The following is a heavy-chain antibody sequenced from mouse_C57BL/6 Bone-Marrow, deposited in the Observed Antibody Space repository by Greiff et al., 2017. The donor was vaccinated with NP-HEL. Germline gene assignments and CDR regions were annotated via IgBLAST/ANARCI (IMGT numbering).Heavy chain of an antibody. V-gene: IGHV5-6*01. CDR2: ISSGGSYT. CDR1: GFTFSSYG. Sequence: EVQVVESGGDLVKPGGSLKLSCAASGFTFSSYGMSWVRQTPDKRLEWVATISSGGSYTYYPDSVKGRFTIARDNAKNTLYLQMSSLKSEDTAMYYCARGDYWGQGTSVTVSS. CDR3: ARGDY. J-gene: IGHJ4*01.